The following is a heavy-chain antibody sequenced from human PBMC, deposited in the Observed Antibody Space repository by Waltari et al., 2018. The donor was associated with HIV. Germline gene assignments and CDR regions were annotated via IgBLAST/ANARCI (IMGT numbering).Heavy chain of an antibody. D-gene: IGHD3-16*01. Sequence: QVQLQESGPGLVKPSQTLSLTCTVSGGSISSGSYYWSWIRQPAGKGLEWIGRIYTSGSTNYNPSLKSRVTISVDTSKNQFSLKLSSVTAADTAVYYCARGWSVDGGAFDIWGQGTMVTVSS. CDR1: GGSISSGSYY. CDR2: IYTSGST. CDR3: ARGWSVDGGAFDI. V-gene: IGHV4-61*02. J-gene: IGHJ3*02.